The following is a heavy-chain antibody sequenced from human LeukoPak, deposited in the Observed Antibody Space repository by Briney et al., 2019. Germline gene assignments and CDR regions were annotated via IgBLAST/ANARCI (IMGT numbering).Heavy chain of an antibody. CDR2: IIPILGIA. D-gene: IGHD2-21*02. CDR3: ARDETPRGACGGDCYSAFDI. Sequence: ASVKVSCKASGGTFSSYAISWVRQAPGQGLEWMGRIIPILGIANYAQKFQGRVTITADKSTSTAYMELSSLRSEDTAVYYCARDETPRGACGGDCYSAFDIWGQGTMVTVSS. CDR1: GGTFSSYA. J-gene: IGHJ3*02. V-gene: IGHV1-69*04.